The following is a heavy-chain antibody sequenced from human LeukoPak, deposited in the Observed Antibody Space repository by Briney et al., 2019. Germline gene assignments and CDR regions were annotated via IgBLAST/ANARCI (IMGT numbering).Heavy chain of an antibody. CDR1: GFTFSSYA. J-gene: IGHJ3*02. CDR2: ISGSGGTT. V-gene: IGHV3-23*01. D-gene: IGHD3-22*01. Sequence: GGSLRLSCAASGFTFSSYAMSWVRQAPGKGLEWVSTISGSGGTTYYADSVKGRFTISRDNSKNTLFLQMNSLRAEDTAVYYCAHVPTITMLVYSNIWGQGTMVTVSS. CDR3: AHVPTITMLVYSNI.